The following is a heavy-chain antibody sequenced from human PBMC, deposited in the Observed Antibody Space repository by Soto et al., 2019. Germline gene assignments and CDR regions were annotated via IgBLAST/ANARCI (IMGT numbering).Heavy chain of an antibody. D-gene: IGHD4-17*01. CDR1: GFTFDDYA. J-gene: IGHJ4*02. Sequence: GGSLRLSCAASGFTFDDYAMHWVRQAPGKGLEWVSGISWNSGSIGYADSVKGRFTISRDNAKNSLYLQMNSLRAEDTALYYCAKDTVSTVTENLDYRGQGTLVTVSS. V-gene: IGHV3-9*01. CDR2: ISWNSGSI. CDR3: AKDTVSTVTENLDY.